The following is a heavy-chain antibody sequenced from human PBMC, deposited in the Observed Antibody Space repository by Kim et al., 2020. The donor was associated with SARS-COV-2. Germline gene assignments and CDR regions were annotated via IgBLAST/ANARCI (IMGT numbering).Heavy chain of an antibody. D-gene: IGHD3-3*01. CDR2: IYYLGGT. V-gene: IGHV4-39*01. CDR3: ARRVAFGGDYFPFDS. CDR1: NGSISMYYY. J-gene: IGHJ4*02. Sequence: SETLSLTCTVSNGSISMYYYWGWIRRPPGKGLEWIASIYYLGGTFYNPSLESRVAISVDTSKNQFSLNLRSVTAADTAVYYCARRVAFGGDYFPFDSWGQGTLVTVSS.